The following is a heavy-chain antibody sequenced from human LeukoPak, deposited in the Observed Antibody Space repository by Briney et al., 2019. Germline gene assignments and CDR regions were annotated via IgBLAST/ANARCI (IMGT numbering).Heavy chain of an antibody. Sequence: SQTLSLTCAISGDSVSSGTTTWNWITQSPSRGLEWLGRTYYRSKWHNDYAVSVNSRITISPDTSKNQLSLQLNSVIPEDTAVYFCAKVEPTKGWFDPWGQGTLVIVSS. D-gene: IGHD1-1*01. V-gene: IGHV6-1*01. CDR1: GDSVSSGTTT. CDR2: TYYRSKWHN. CDR3: AKVEPTKGWFDP. J-gene: IGHJ5*02.